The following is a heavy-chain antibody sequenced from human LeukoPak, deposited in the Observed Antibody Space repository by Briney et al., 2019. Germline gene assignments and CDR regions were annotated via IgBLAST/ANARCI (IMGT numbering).Heavy chain of an antibody. V-gene: IGHV3-64*01. CDR2: ISSNGGST. Sequence: GGSLRLSCAASGFSFSSYAMHWFRQAPGKGLEYVSAISSNGGSTYYANSVKGRFTISRDNSKNTLYLQMGSLRAEDMAVYYCARVRGAYYFDYWGQGTLVTVSS. J-gene: IGHJ4*02. D-gene: IGHD3-10*01. CDR1: GFSFSSYA. CDR3: ARVRGAYYFDY.